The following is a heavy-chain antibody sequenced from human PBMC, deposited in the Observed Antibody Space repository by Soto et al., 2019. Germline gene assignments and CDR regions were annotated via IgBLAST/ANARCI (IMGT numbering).Heavy chain of an antibody. V-gene: IGHV4-39*01. Sequence: SETLSLTCTVSGGSISSSSYYWGWIRQPPGKGLEWIGSIYYSGSTYYNPSLKSRVTISVDTSKNQFSLKLSSVTAADTAVYYCQIAAAGEIPLGGMDVWGQGTTVTVSS. CDR3: QIAAAGEIPLGGMDV. CDR1: GGSISSSSYY. J-gene: IGHJ6*02. D-gene: IGHD6-13*01. CDR2: IYYSGST.